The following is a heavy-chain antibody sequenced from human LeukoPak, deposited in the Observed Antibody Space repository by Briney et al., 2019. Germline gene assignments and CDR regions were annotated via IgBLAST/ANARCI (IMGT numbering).Heavy chain of an antibody. CDR3: AKDIGLPAAMGPFDY. D-gene: IGHD2-2*01. Sequence: TGGSLRLSCAASGFTLDDYAMHWVRQAPGKGLEWVSGISWNSGSIGYADSVKGRFTISRDNAKNSLYLQMNSLRAEDTALYYCAKDIGLPAAMGPFDYWGQGTLVTVSS. CDR1: GFTLDDYA. J-gene: IGHJ4*02. CDR2: ISWNSGSI. V-gene: IGHV3-9*01.